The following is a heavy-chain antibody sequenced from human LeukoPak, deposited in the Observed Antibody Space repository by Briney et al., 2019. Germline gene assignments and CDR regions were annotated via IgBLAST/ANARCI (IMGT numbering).Heavy chain of an antibody. D-gene: IGHD6-13*01. CDR2: ISSSSSTI. J-gene: IGHJ4*02. Sequence: GGSLRLSCAASGFTFSSYSMNWVRQAPGKGLEWVSYISSSSSTIYYADSVKGRFTISRDNAKNSLYLQMNSLRAEDTAVYYCARDPTIARYSSSWYWDYWGQGTLVTVSS. CDR3: ARDPTIARYSSSWYWDY. V-gene: IGHV3-48*01. CDR1: GFTFSSYS.